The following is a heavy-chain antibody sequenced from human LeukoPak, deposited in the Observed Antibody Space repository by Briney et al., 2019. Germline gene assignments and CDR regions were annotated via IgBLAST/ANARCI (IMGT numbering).Heavy chain of an antibody. CDR1: GFTFSNAW. CDR2: IKSKTDGGTT. V-gene: IGHV3-15*01. CDR3: TTDPDIVVVPAALDI. J-gene: IGHJ3*02. D-gene: IGHD2-2*01. Sequence: PGGSLRLSCAASGFTFSNAWMSWVRQAPGKGLEWVGRIKSKTDGGTTDYAAPVKGRFTISRDDSKNTLYLQMNSLKTEDTAVYYCTTDPDIVVVPAALDIWGQGTMVTVSS.